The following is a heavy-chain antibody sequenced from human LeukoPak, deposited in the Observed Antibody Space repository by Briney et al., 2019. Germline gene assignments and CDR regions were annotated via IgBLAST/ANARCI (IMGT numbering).Heavy chain of an antibody. Sequence: EASVKVSCKASGYTFSGYYLHWVRQAPGQGPEWVGRINPNSGGADYAQKFQRRVTLTRDTSISTTYMELISLISDDTAVYYCVRAGPVAGYDYWGQGTLVTVSS. CDR2: INPNSGGA. CDR1: GYTFSGYY. D-gene: IGHD6-19*01. V-gene: IGHV1-2*06. CDR3: VRAGPVAGYDY. J-gene: IGHJ4*02.